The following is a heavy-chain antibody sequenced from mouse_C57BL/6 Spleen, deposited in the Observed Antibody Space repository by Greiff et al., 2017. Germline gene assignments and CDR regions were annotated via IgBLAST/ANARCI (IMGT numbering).Heavy chain of an antibody. CDR1: GFNIKDDY. Sequence: VQLQQSGAELVRPGASVKLSCTASGFNIKDDYMHWVKQRPEQGLEWIGWIDPENGDTEYASKFQGKATITADTSSNTAYLQISSLTSDDTAVYYCTPIYDGYSWFAYWGQGTLVTVSA. J-gene: IGHJ3*01. D-gene: IGHD2-3*01. CDR3: TPIYDGYSWFAY. CDR2: IDPENGDT. V-gene: IGHV14-4*01.